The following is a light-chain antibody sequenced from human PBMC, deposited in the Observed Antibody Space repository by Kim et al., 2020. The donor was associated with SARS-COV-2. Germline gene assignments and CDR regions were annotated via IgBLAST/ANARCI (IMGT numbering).Light chain of an antibody. J-gene: IGLJ1*01. Sequence: QSVLTQPPSASATPGQRVTISCSGSISNIGSHSVYWYQQFPGTAPKLLIYRNDQRPSGVPDRFSGSKSGTSASLAISGLRSADEADYYCAARDDTLSGFLFGGGTKVTVL. V-gene: IGLV1-47*01. CDR2: RND. CDR1: ISNIGSHS. CDR3: AARDDTLSGFL.